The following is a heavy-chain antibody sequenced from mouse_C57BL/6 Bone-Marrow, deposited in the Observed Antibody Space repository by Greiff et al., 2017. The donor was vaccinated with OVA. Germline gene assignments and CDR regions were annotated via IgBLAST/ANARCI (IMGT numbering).Heavy chain of an antibody. CDR1: GFTFSSYG. J-gene: IGHJ3*01. D-gene: IGHD1-1*01. CDR3: ARLITTGFAY. CDR2: ISSGGSYT. Sequence: EVKLVESGGDLVKPGGSLKLSCAASGFTFSSYGMSLVRQTPDKRLEWVATISSGGSYTDYPDSVKGRFTISRDNAKNTLYLQMSSLKSEDTAMYYCARLITTGFAYWGQGTLVTVSA. V-gene: IGHV5-6*01.